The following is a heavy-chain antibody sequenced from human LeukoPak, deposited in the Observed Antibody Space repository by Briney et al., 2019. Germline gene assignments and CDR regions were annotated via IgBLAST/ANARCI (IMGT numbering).Heavy chain of an antibody. J-gene: IGHJ4*02. D-gene: IGHD1-7*01. CDR3: ASNLAELPRGYFDY. Sequence: GASVKVSCKASGYTFSTSGISWVRQAPGQGLEWMGRIIPILGIANYAQKFQGRVTITADKSTSTAYMELSSLRSEDTAVYYCASNLAELPRGYFDYWGQGTLVTVSS. V-gene: IGHV1-69*04. CDR2: IIPILGIA. CDR1: GYTFSTSG.